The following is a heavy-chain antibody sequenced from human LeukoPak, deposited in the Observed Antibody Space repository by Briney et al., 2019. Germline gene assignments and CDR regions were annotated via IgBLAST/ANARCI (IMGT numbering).Heavy chain of an antibody. CDR2: IYYSGST. J-gene: IGHJ4*02. CDR1: GGSISSSSYY. Sequence: SETLSLTCTVSGGSISSSSYYWGWVRQPPGKGLEWIGSIYYSGSTYYNPSLKSRVTISVDTSKNQFSLKLSSVTAADTAVYYCARHGLITGYFDYWGQGTLVTVSS. V-gene: IGHV4-39*01. CDR3: ARHGLITGYFDY. D-gene: IGHD1-14*01.